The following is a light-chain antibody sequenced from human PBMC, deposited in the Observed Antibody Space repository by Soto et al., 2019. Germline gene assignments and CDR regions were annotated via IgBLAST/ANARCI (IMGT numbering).Light chain of an antibody. J-gene: IGKJ3*01. CDR1: QSVSSN. Sequence: EIVLTQSPATLSLSPGERATLSCRASQSVSSNLAWYQHKPGQAPRLLIYDASNRATGIPARFSGSGSGTDFTLTISSLEPEDFAVYYCQQRSNWPGTFGPGTKVDIK. V-gene: IGKV3-11*01. CDR3: QQRSNWPGT. CDR2: DAS.